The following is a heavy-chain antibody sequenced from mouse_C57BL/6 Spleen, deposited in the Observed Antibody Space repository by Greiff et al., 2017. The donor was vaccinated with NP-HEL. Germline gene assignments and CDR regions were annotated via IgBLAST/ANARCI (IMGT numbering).Heavy chain of an antibody. CDR2: IYPGSGST. CDR1: GYTFTSYW. V-gene: IGHV1-55*01. Sequence: VQLQQPGAELVKPGASVKMSCKASGYTFTSYWITWVKQRPGQGLEWIGDIYPGSGSTNYNEKFKSKATLTVDTSSSTAYMQLSSLTSEDSAVYYCARWEFDYGSSYLFDYWGQGTTLTVSS. D-gene: IGHD1-1*01. CDR3: ARWEFDYGSSYLFDY. J-gene: IGHJ2*01.